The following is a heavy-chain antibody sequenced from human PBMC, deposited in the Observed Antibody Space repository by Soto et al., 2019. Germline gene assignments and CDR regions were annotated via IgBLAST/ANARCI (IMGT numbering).Heavy chain of an antibody. CDR1: GFSLTTNGVG. CDR2: IYWDDDK. J-gene: IGHJ3*02. V-gene: IGHV2-5*02. Sequence: SGPTLVNPTQTLTLTCTFSGFSLTTNGVGVGWIRQPPGKALECLALIYWDDDKRYSPSLKTRLTITKDTSKNQVVLTMTNMDPVDTATYFCAHSPANMDAFNIWGQGTMVTVSS. CDR3: AHSPANMDAFNI.